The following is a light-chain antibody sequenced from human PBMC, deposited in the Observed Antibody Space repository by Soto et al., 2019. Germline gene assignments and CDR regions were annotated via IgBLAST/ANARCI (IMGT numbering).Light chain of an antibody. CDR2: TAS. V-gene: IGKV1-5*03. CDR1: QTISSW. CDR3: QVYNSYST. Sequence: DIQMTQSHSTLSASVGDRVTIACRASQTISSWLAWYQQKPGKAPKLLIYTASSLENGVPSRFSGSGSGTEFTLTISSLQPDDFATYYCQVYNSYSTFGQGTKVDI. J-gene: IGKJ1*01.